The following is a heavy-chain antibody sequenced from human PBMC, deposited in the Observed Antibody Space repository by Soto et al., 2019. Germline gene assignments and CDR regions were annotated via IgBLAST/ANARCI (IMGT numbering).Heavy chain of an antibody. V-gene: IGHV4-39*07. J-gene: IGHJ4*02. Sequence: SETLSLTCTVSGDSITSNSYFWAWIRQPPGKGLEWIGSIYYSGTTYYNPSLKSRVTISVDTSKNQFSLKLTSVTAADTAVYYCARLRYFDWPHFDYWGQGTLVTVSS. CDR3: ARLRYFDWPHFDY. CDR2: IYYSGTT. D-gene: IGHD3-9*01. CDR1: GDSITSNSYF.